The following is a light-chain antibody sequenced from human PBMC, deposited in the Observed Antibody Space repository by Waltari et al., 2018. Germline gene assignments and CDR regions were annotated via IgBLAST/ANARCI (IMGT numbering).Light chain of an antibody. CDR2: GAS. CDR1: HSVSCN. V-gene: IGKV3-15*01. Sequence: EIVMTHPPTTLSVSPGESATLYCRASHSVSCNLAWYQQKPGQAPRLLLYGASPRATGIPARFSGSVSGTEFTLTISRMQSEDFAVYYCQQYKTWPPWTFGQGTKVEIK. J-gene: IGKJ1*01. CDR3: QQYKTWPPWT.